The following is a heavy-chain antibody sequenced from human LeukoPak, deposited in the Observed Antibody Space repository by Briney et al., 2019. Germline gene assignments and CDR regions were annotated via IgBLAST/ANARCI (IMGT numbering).Heavy chain of an antibody. D-gene: IGHD1-26*01. CDR2: ISSDGSSE. J-gene: IGHJ4*02. CDR1: GFTFSSYG. Sequence: PGGSLRLSCAASGFTFSSYGMHWVRQAPGKGLEWVAVISSDGSSEQSADSVKGRFTISRGNSKNTLDLQMTGLRAEDTAVYYCARERGRGRDSPWFDYWGQGTLVTVSS. CDR3: ARERGRGRDSPWFDY. V-gene: IGHV3-30*03.